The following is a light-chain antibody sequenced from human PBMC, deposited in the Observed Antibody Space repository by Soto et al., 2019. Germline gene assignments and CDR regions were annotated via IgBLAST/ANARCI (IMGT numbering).Light chain of an antibody. V-gene: IGLV2-14*01. J-gene: IGLJ2*01. CDR1: SSDVGGYNY. CDR3: SSYTSSSTRV. CDR2: DVS. Sequence: QSVLTHPASVSGSPGQSITISCTGTSSDVGGYNYVSWYQQHPGKAPKLMIYDVSNRPSGVSNRFSGSKSGNTASLTISGLQAEDEADYYCSSYTSSSTRVFGGGTKVTVL.